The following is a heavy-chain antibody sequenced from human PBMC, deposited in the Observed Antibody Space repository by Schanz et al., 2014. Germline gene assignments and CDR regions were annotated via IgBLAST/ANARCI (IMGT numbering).Heavy chain of an antibody. V-gene: IGHV3-48*03. D-gene: IGHD7-27*01. CDR1: GFSFSSYA. CDR3: ARELPGVVAFDF. CDR2: ISDSGTYT. J-gene: IGHJ3*01. Sequence: EVHLLESGGGLVEPGGSLRLSCAASGFSFSSYAMGWVRQARGKGLEWLSYISDSGTYTNYADSVKGRFTISRDNAKNSLYLQMNSLRADDTAVYYCARELPGVVAFDFWGQGTMVTVSS.